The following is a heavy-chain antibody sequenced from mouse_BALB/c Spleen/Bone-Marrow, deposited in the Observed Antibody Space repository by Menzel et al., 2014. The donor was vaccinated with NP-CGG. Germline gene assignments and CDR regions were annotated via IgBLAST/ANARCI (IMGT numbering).Heavy chain of an antibody. D-gene: IGHD1-1*01. CDR2: IDPANVNT. J-gene: IGHJ2*01. CDR1: GFNIKDTY. Sequence: EVKLMESGAELVKPGASVKLSCTASGFNIKDTYMHWVKPRPEQGLEWIGRIDPANVNTKYDPKFQGKATITADTSSNTAYLQRSSLTAEDTAVYYCASYVYGYYFDYWGQGTTLTVSS. CDR3: ASYVYGYYFDY. V-gene: IGHV14-3*02.